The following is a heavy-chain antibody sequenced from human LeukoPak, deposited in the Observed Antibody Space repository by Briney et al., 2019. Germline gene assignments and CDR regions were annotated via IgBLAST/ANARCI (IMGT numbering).Heavy chain of an antibody. CDR2: IYYSGST. J-gene: IGHJ6*02. CDR3: ARDKVEMATNYYYYGMDV. V-gene: IGHV4-59*01. CDR1: GGSISSYY. D-gene: IGHD5-24*01. Sequence: SETLSLTCTVSGGSISSYYWSWIRQPPGKGLEWIGYIYYSGSTNYNPSLKSRVTISVDTSKNQFSLKLSSVTAADTAVYYCARDKVEMATNYYYYGMDVWGQGTTVTVSS.